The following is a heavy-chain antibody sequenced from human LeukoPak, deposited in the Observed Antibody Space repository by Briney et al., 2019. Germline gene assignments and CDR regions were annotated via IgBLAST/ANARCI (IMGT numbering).Heavy chain of an antibody. CDR3: ARGHQWELRRWFDP. J-gene: IGHJ5*02. V-gene: IGHV4-34*01. D-gene: IGHD1-26*01. Sequence: SETLSLTCAVYGGSFSGYYWSWIRQPPGKGLEWIGEINHSGSTNYNPSLKSRVTISVDTSKNQFSLKLSSVTAADTAVYYCARGHQWELRRWFDPWGQGTLVTASS. CDR1: GGSFSGYY. CDR2: INHSGST.